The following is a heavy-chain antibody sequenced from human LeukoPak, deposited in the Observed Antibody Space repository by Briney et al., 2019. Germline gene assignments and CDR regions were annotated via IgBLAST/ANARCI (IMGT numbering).Heavy chain of an antibody. CDR2: ISGYDGRT. Sequence: GGSLRLSCAAPGFPFSSYAMSWVRQAPGTGLERVSAISGYDGRTYYSDSVKGRFTISRDNSRNTLYLQMNSLRAEDTAVYYCARFASGPECTAGKCPFDLWGQGALVSVSS. V-gene: IGHV3-23*01. CDR1: GFPFSSYA. CDR3: ARFASGPECTAGKCPFDL. J-gene: IGHJ4*02. D-gene: IGHD2-8*02.